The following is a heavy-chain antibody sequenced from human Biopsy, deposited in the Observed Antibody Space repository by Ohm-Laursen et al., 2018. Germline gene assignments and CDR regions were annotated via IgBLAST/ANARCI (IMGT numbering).Heavy chain of an antibody. CDR2: ITPIFDTA. CDR1: GGTFSTTA. V-gene: IGHV1-69*06. J-gene: IGHJ4*02. D-gene: IGHD2-15*01. Sequence: GASVKVSCKASGGTFSTTAISWVRQAPGQGLEWMRGITPIFDTANYAQKFQGRVTITADRSASTAYMELSGLTSDHTAVYYCARGRTLGDCIGSSCYSGHNWGQGTLVTASS. CDR3: ARGRTLGDCIGSSCYSGHN.